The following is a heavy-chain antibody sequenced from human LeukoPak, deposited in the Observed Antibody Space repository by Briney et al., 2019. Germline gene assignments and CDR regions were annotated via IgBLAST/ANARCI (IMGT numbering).Heavy chain of an antibody. CDR3: ARPTHRDTVNTAIDS. Sequence: ASVKVSCKPSGYTFTGFYIHWVRPAPGQGLQWMGWINPKNGATKYSQNFRGRVTMTRDTSIDTAYMELSSLTSDDTAIYYGARPTHRDTVNTAIDSWGQGTLVTVSS. CDR1: GYTFTGFY. V-gene: IGHV1-2*02. J-gene: IGHJ5*01. CDR2: INPKNGAT. D-gene: IGHD4-17*01.